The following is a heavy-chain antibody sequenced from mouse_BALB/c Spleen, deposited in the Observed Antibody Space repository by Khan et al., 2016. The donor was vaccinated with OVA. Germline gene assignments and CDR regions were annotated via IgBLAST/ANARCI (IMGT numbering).Heavy chain of an antibody. J-gene: IGHJ2*01. V-gene: IGHV3-2*02. CDR2: ISYSGRT. D-gene: IGHD1-1*01. CDR3: VRLVTITTVVATDFDY. Sequence: EVQLQESGPGPVNPSQSLSLTCTVTGYSITSDYAWNWIRQFPGNKLEWMGYISYSGRTSYNPSLKSRISITRDTSKNQVFLQLNSVTTEDTATSFGVRLVTITTVVATDFDYWGQGTTLTVSS. CDR1: GYSITSDYA.